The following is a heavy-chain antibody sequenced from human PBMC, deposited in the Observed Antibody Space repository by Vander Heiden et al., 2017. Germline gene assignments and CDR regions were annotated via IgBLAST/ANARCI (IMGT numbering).Heavy chain of an antibody. D-gene: IGHD2-2*01. V-gene: IGHV4-31*03. Sequence: QVQLQESGPGLVTPSHTLSLTRPVSGGSISSGGYYWSWIRQHPGKGLEWIGYIYYSGSTDYNPSLKSRVTISVDTSKNQFSLKLSSVTAVYYWARAYVVVPAAIRVWFDPWGQGTLVTVSS. CDR2: IYYSGST. CDR1: GGSISSGGYY. J-gene: IGHJ5*02. CDR3: ARAYVVVPAAIRVWFDP.